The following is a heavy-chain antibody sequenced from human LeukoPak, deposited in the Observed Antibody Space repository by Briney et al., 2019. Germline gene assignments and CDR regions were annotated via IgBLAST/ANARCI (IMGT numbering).Heavy chain of an antibody. CDR2: ISSSGST. J-gene: IGHJ4*02. CDR3: ARAGEGNYFDY. V-gene: IGHV4-4*07. D-gene: IGHD3-10*01. CDR1: GGSFSGYY. Sequence: SETLSLTCAVFGGSFSGYYWSWIRQPAGKGLEWIGRISSSGSTNYNPSLKSRVTISVDTSKNQFSLKLSSVTAADTAVYYCARAGEGNYFDYWGQGTLVTVSS.